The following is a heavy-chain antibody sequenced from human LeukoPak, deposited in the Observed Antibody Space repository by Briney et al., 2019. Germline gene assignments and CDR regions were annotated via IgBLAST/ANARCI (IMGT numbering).Heavy chain of an antibody. D-gene: IGHD1-14*01. V-gene: IGHV3-21*01. Sequence: GGSLRLSCAASGFTFSSYSMNWVRQAPGKGLEWVSYISSSSSYIYYADSVKGRFTISRDNAKNSLYLQMNSLRAEDTAVYYCARVYRRKEKQYYFDYWGQRTLVTVSS. CDR2: ISSSSSYI. J-gene: IGHJ4*02. CDR3: ARVYRRKEKQYYFDY. CDR1: GFTFSSYS.